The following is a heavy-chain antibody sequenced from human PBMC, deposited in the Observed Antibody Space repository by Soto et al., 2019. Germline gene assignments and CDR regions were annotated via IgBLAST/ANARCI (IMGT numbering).Heavy chain of an antibody. D-gene: IGHD3-3*01. J-gene: IGHJ4*02. V-gene: IGHV4-34*01. CDR3: ARRRTTISGVVTKYFDY. CDR2: INHVGGT. CDR1: GGFLSESY. Sequence: XATLSLTFAFYGGFLSESYWTWIRQPPGKGLEWIGEINHVGGTNYNPSLKSRVTMSVDTSQNQFSLRLSSVTAADTAVYYCARRRTTISGVVTKYFDYWGQGTLVTVSS.